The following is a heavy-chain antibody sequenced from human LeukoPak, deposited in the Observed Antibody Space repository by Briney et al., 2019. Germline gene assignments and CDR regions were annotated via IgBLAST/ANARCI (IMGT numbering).Heavy chain of an antibody. D-gene: IGHD6-13*01. CDR1: GFTFSRYA. J-gene: IGHJ4*02. V-gene: IGHV3-30*04. CDR3: ARGERAAAYFPVDY. Sequence: GGSLRLSCAASGFTFSRYAMHWVRQAPGKGLEWVAVISYDGSNKYYADSVKGRFTISRDNSKNTLYLQMNSPRAEDTAVYYCARGERAAAYFPVDYWGQGTLVIVSS. CDR2: ISYDGSNK.